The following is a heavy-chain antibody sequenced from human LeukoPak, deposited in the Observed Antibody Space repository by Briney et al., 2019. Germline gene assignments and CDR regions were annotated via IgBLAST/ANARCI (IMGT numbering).Heavy chain of an antibody. CDR2: ISAYNGNT. D-gene: IGHD6-13*01. J-gene: IGHJ5*02. CDR1: GYTFTNYG. V-gene: IGHV1-18*01. CDR3: TKVGYSSSWYTRGSWFDP. Sequence: GASVKVSCKAYGYTFTNYGISWVRQAPGQGLEWMGWISAYNGNTNYAQKLQGRVTMTTDTSTSTAYMELRSLRSDDTAVYYCTKVGYSSSWYTRGSWFDPWGQGTLVTVSS.